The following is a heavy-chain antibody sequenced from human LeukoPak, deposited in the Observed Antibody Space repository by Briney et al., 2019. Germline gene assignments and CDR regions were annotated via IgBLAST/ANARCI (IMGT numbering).Heavy chain of an antibody. CDR1: GYTFTSYD. J-gene: IGHJ4*02. Sequence: TSVNVSCKASGYTFTSYDINWVRQAPGQGLEWMGWMNPNSGNTGYAQKFQGRVTMTRNTSISTAYMELSSLRSEDTAVYYCARALPRIGALTDYYFDYWGQGTLVTVSS. CDR2: MNPNSGNT. V-gene: IGHV1-8*01. D-gene: IGHD1-14*01. CDR3: ARALPRIGALTDYYFDY.